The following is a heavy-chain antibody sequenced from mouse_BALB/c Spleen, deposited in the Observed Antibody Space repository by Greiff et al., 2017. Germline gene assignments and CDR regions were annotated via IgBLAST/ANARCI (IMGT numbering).Heavy chain of an antibody. CDR2: ISSGGSYT. CDR3: ARDTYGNYDWYFDL. CDR1: GFTFSSYA. D-gene: IGHD2-1*01. V-gene: IGHV5-9-4*01. J-gene: IGHJ1*01. Sequence: EVMLVESGGGLVKPGGSLKLSCAASGFTFSSYAMSWVRQSPEKRLEWVAEISSGGSYTYYPDTVTGRFTISRDNAKNTLYLEMSSLRSEDTAMYYCARDTYGNYDWYFDLWGAGTTVTVSS.